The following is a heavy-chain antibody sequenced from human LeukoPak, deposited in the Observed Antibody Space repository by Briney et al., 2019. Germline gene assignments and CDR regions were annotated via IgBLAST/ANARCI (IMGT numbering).Heavy chain of an antibody. CDR2: IKSKTDGGTT. Sequence: GGSLRLSCTASGFTFCDYAMSWVRQAPGKGLEWVGRIKSKTDGGTTDYAAPVKGRFTISRDDSKNTLYLQMNSLKTEDTAVYYCTTDSLDYGATFDIWGQGTMVTVSS. CDR3: TTDSLDYGATFDI. V-gene: IGHV3-15*01. CDR1: GFTFCDYA. J-gene: IGHJ3*02. D-gene: IGHD4-17*01.